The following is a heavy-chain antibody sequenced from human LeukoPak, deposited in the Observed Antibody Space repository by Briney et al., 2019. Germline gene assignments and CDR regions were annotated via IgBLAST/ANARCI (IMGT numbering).Heavy chain of an antibody. CDR2: IYYRGST. Sequence: SETLSLTCSVAGGSISSYYWSWIRQPPGKGLEWIGYIYYRGSTKYNPSLKSRVTISVDTSNNQFSLKLSSVTAADTAVYYCARRFYGSGSIDPWGQGTLVIVSS. D-gene: IGHD3-10*01. V-gene: IGHV4-59*08. CDR1: GGSISSYY. CDR3: ARRFYGSGSIDP. J-gene: IGHJ5*02.